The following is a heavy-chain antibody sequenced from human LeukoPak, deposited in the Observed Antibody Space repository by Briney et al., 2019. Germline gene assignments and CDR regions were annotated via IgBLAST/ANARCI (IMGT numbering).Heavy chain of an antibody. Sequence: PGGSLRLSCAASGFTFSHYGISWVRQAPGTGLEWVSHITGSGEISHYADSVQGRFTISRDNAKNSLYLQMNSLRAEDTALYYCARESAVATGAFDYWGRGTLVTVSS. CDR2: ITGSGEIS. CDR1: GFTFSHYG. D-gene: IGHD5-12*01. CDR3: ARESAVATGAFDY. J-gene: IGHJ4*02. V-gene: IGHV3-48*01.